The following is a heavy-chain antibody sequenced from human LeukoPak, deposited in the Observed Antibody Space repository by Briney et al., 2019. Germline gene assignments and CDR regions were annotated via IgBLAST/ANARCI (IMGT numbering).Heavy chain of an antibody. CDR2: IYYSGST. Sequence: KASETLSLTCTVSGGSISSYYWSWIRQPPGKGLEWIGYIYYSGSTNYNPSLKSRVTISVDTSKNQFSLKLSSVTAADTAVYYCAGRVRYFDYWGQGTLVTVSS. D-gene: IGHD3-10*01. J-gene: IGHJ4*02. V-gene: IGHV4-59*08. CDR1: GGSISSYY. CDR3: AGRVRYFDY.